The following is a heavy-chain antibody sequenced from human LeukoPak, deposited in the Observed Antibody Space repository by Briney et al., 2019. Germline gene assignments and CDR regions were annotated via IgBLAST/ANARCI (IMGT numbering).Heavy chain of an antibody. CDR3: ARDTVIAAAGTHAFDI. CDR1: GGTFSSYA. CDR2: IIPIFGTA. D-gene: IGHD6-13*01. V-gene: IGHV1-69*13. Sequence: SVKVSCKASGGTFSSYAISWVRQAPGQGLEWMGGIIPIFGTANYAQKFQGRVTITADESTSTAYMELSSLRSEDTAVYYCARDTVIAAAGTHAFDIWGQGTMVTASS. J-gene: IGHJ3*02.